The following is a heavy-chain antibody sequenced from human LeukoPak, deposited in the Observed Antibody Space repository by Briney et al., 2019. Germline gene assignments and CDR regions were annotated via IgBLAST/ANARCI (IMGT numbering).Heavy chain of an antibody. Sequence: GGSLRLSCAASGFIFSNYGMHWVRQAPGKGLEWVAVISYDGSFKYYVDSVKGRFTISRDNSKNKLFLQMNSLRAEDTAVYYCAKGQRRHVDIVATIPFDYWGQGTLVTVSS. V-gene: IGHV3-30*18. D-gene: IGHD5-12*01. CDR3: AKGQRRHVDIVATIPFDY. CDR2: ISYDGSFK. J-gene: IGHJ4*02. CDR1: GFIFSNYG.